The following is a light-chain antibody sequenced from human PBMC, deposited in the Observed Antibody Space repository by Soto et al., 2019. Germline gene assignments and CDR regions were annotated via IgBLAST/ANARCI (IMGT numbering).Light chain of an antibody. J-gene: IGLJ2*01. CDR3: QSYANSLSGYVV. CDR2: GNS. V-gene: IGLV1-40*01. Sequence: QSVLTQPPSVSGAPGQRVTISCTGSSSNIGAGYDVHWYQQLPGTAPKVLIYGNSNRPSGVPDRFSGSKSGTSASLAITGLQAEDEADYYCQSYANSLSGYVVFGRGTKLTVL. CDR1: SSNIGAGYD.